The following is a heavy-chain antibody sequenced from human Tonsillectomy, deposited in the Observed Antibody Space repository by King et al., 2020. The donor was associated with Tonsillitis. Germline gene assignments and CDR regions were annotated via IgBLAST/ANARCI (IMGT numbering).Heavy chain of an antibody. CDR2: ISSSSSYI. V-gene: IGHV3-21*01. Sequence: DVQLVESGGGLVKPGGSLRLSCAASGFTFSSYSMNWVRQAPGKGLEWVSSISSSSSYIFYADSVKGRFTISRDNAKNSLCLQMNSLRDEDTAVYYCARGVSPGGWYLDYWAREPWSPSPQ. D-gene: IGHD6-19*01. J-gene: IGHJ4*02. CDR1: GFTFSSYS. CDR3: ARGVSPGGWYLDY.